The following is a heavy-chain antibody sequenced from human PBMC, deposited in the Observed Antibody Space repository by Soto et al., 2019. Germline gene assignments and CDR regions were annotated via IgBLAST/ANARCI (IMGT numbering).Heavy chain of an antibody. V-gene: IGHV4-30-4*01. Sequence: QVQLQESGQGLVKPSQTLSLTCTVSGGSISSGDYYWSWIRHPPWKGLEWIGYIYYSGSTYYNPSLKSRVTISVDTSTNQFSLKLSSVTAADTAVYYCARAQVSGFLVSWGQGTLVTVSS. J-gene: IGHJ4*02. CDR2: IYYSGST. D-gene: IGHD3-10*01. CDR3: ARAQVSGFLVS. CDR1: GGSISSGDYY.